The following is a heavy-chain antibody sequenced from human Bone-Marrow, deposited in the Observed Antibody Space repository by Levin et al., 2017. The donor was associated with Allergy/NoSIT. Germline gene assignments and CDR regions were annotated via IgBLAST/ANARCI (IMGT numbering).Heavy chain of an antibody. Sequence: GGSLRLSCVASGFTFDDHAMHWVRQAPGKGLEWVSGISWNSGRIAYADSVKGRFTISRDNGKNSLYLQMNSLRGEDTALYFCARISSFGPGDFDFWGQGTLVTVSS. CDR1: GFTFDDHA. V-gene: IGHV3-9*01. CDR3: ARISSFGPGDFDF. D-gene: IGHD3-10*01. CDR2: ISWNSGRI. J-gene: IGHJ4*02.